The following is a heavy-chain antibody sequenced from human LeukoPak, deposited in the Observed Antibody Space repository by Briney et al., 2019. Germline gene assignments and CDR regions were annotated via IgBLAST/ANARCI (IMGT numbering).Heavy chain of an antibody. CDR3: ARRWSPPHWFVARGLYYFDY. CDR1: GYSFTSYW. V-gene: IGHV5-51*01. J-gene: IGHJ4*02. CDR2: IYPGDSDT. Sequence: GESLQISCKGSGYSFTSYWIGWVRPMPGKGLEWMGIIYPGDSDTRYSPSFQGQVTISADKSISTAYLQWSSLKASDTAMYYCARRWSPPHWFVARGLYYFDYWGQGTLVTVSS. D-gene: IGHD2-15*01.